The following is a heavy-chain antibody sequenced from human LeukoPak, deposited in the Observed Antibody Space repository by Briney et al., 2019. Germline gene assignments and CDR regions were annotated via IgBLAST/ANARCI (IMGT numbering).Heavy chain of an antibody. D-gene: IGHD6-13*01. V-gene: IGHV1-2*02. CDR1: GYTFTGYY. CDR2: INPNSGGT. J-gene: IGHJ4*02. CDR3: ARDNSVAKYSTDY. Sequence: WASVKVSCKASGYTFTGYYMHWVRQAPGQGLEWMGWINPNSGGTNYAQKFQGRVTMTRDTSISTAYMEPSRLRSDDTAVYYCARDNSVAKYSTDYWGQGTLVTVSS.